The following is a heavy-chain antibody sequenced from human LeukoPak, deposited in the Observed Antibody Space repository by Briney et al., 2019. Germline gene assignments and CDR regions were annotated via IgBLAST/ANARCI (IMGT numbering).Heavy chain of an antibody. D-gene: IGHD3-9*01. J-gene: IGHJ3*02. CDR2: ISDRGDST. CDR3: AKGRWGLTINNFDI. CDR1: GFSVTTYA. Sequence: QTGGYLRFSCAASGFSVTTYAMGWVRQAPGKGLEWVSVISDRGDSTQYADSVKGRFTISRDSSKNTLYLQMNSLRGEDTAVYYCAKGRWGLTINNFDIWGQGTMVTVSS. V-gene: IGHV3-23*01.